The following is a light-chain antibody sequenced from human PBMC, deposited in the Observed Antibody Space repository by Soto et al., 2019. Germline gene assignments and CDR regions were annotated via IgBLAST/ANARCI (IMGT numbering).Light chain of an antibody. CDR1: SFDVGSYNF. CDR3: SSYAGSDNWV. Sequence: QSALAQPPSASGSPGQSVTITCPGSSFDVGSYNFVSWYQQHPGKAPKLLIYEVSKSPSGVPDRFSASKSGNTASLTVSGLQAEDEADYYCSSYAGSDNWVFGGGTQLTVL. V-gene: IGLV2-8*01. J-gene: IGLJ3*02. CDR2: EVS.